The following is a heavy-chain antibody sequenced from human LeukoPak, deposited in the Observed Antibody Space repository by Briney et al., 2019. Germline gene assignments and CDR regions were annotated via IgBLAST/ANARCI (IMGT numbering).Heavy chain of an antibody. V-gene: IGHV4-39*01. Sequence: SETLSLTCTVSGGSISSSSYYWGWIRQPPGKGLEWIGSIYYSGSTYYNPSLKSRVTISVDTSKNQFSLRLSSVTAADTAVYYCARGWELLQYYFDYWGQGTLVTVSS. CDR3: ARGWELLQYYFDY. D-gene: IGHD1-26*01. CDR1: GGSISSSSYY. CDR2: IYYSGST. J-gene: IGHJ4*02.